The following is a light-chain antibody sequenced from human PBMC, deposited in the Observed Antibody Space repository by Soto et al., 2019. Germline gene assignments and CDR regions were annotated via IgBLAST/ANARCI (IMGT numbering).Light chain of an antibody. V-gene: IGKV3-11*01. CDR2: DAG. CDR1: QSVGSL. CDR3: QVYDRSPL. J-gene: IGKJ4*01. Sequence: EIVLTQSPATLSLSPGERATLSCRASQSVGSLLAWYQQRSGQAPRLLIYDAGNRATGIPARFSGSGSGTDFTLTISSLEPEDFAGYYCQVYDRSPLFGGGTKVEI.